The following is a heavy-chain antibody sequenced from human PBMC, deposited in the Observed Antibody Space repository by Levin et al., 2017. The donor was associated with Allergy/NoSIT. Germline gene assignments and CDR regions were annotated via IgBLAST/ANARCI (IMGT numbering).Heavy chain of an antibody. CDR2: IYSGGST. CDR3: ARDHYDILTGYYRGYGMDV. CDR1: GFTISSNY. D-gene: IGHD3-9*01. V-gene: IGHV3-53*01. Sequence: LSLTCAASGFTISSNYMSWVRQAPGKGLEWVSVIYSGGSTYYADSVKGRFTISRDNSKNTLYLQMNSLRAEDTAVYYCARDHYDILTGYYRGYGMDVWGQGTTVTVSS. J-gene: IGHJ6*02.